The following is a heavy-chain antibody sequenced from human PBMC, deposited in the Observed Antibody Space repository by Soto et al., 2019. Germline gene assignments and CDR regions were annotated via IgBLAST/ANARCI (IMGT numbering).Heavy chain of an antibody. CDR3: AKDRDGDYGGIDY. J-gene: IGHJ4*02. Sequence: EVQLLESGGGLVQPGGSLRLSCAASGFTFSTYAMIWVRQAPGKGLEWVSVITGSGGSTYYADSVKGRFTISRDTSKNTLFLQMNSLRGEDTAVYYCAKDRDGDYGGIDYWGQGTMVTVSS. CDR2: ITGSGGST. CDR1: GFTFSTYA. V-gene: IGHV3-23*01. D-gene: IGHD4-17*01.